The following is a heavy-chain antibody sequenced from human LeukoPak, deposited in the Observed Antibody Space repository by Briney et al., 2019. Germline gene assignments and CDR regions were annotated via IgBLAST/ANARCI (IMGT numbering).Heavy chain of an antibody. J-gene: IGHJ5*02. D-gene: IGHD3-10*01. V-gene: IGHV3-21*01. CDR1: GFTFSSYS. CDR2: ISSSSSYI. CDR3: ATTMVRGVIINGRNWFDP. Sequence: PGGSLRLSCAASGFTFSSYSMNWVRQAPGKGLEWVSSISSSSSYIYYADSVKGRFTISRDNAKNSLYLQMNSLRAEDTAVYYCATTMVRGVIINGRNWFDPWGQGTLVTVSS.